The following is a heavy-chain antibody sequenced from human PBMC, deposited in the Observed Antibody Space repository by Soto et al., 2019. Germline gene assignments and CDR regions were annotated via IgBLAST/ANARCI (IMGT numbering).Heavy chain of an antibody. CDR2: ISGSGGST. D-gene: IGHD5-18*01. V-gene: IGHV3-23*01. Sequence: EVQLLESGGGLVQPGGSLRLSCAASGFTFSSYAMSWVRQAPGKGLEWVSAISGSGGSTYYADSVKGRFTISRDNSENTLYLQMNSLRAEDTAVYYCAKDRSGYSYGRGVDAFDIWGQGTMVTVSS. J-gene: IGHJ3*02. CDR3: AKDRSGYSYGRGVDAFDI. CDR1: GFTFSSYA.